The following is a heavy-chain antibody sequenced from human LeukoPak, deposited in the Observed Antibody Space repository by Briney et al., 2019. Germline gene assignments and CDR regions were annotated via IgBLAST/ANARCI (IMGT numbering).Heavy chain of an antibody. CDR1: GFTFSSYS. D-gene: IGHD3-9*01. Sequence: GGSLRLSCAASGFTFSSYSMNWVRQAPGKGLEWVSSISSSSSYIYYADSVKGRFTISRDNAKNSLYLQMSSLRAEDTAVYYCARSYYDILTGIPLAFDYWGQGTLVTVSS. CDR2: ISSSSSYI. V-gene: IGHV3-21*01. J-gene: IGHJ4*02. CDR3: ARSYYDILTGIPLAFDY.